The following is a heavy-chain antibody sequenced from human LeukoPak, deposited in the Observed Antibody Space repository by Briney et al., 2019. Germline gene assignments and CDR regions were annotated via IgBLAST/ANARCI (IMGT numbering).Heavy chain of an antibody. D-gene: IGHD3-16*02. J-gene: IGHJ6*03. CDR3: ARVSLGTGTTAYYSYMDV. CDR1: GGSISSYY. Sequence: SETLSLTCTVSGGSISSYYWSWIGQPPGKGVEWMGYIYYSGSTNYNPSLKSRVTISVDTSKNQFSLKQRYMDAAERAGYYCARVSLGTGTTAYYSYMDVWGKGTTVTVSS. CDR2: IYYSGST. V-gene: IGHV4-59*12.